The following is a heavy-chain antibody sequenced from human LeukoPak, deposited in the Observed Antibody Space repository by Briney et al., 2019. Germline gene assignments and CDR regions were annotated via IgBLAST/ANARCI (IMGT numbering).Heavy chain of an antibody. J-gene: IGHJ4*02. CDR2: IYPGDSDT. CDR3: ARLSSGWCFNY. Sequence: GDSLKISCKGSGYTFANYWIGWVRQMPGKGLEWLGIIYPGDSDTRYSPSFQGQVTISADKSISTAYLQWSSLKASDAAMYYCARLSSGWCFNYWGQGTLVTVSS. D-gene: IGHD6-19*01. V-gene: IGHV5-51*01. CDR1: GYTFANYW.